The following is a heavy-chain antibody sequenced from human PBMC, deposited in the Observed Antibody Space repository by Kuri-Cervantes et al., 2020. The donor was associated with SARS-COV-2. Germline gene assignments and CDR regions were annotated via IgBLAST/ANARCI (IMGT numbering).Heavy chain of an antibody. J-gene: IGHJ6*02. CDR1: GGSISSSSYY. CDR2: IYYSGST. Sequence: ESLKISCTVSGGSISSSSYYWGWIRQPPGKGLEWIGSIYYSGSTYYNPSLKSRVTISVDTSKNQFSLKLSSVTAADTAVYYCARVYYYYGMDVWGQGTTVTVSS. CDR3: ARVYYYYGMDV. V-gene: IGHV4-39*01.